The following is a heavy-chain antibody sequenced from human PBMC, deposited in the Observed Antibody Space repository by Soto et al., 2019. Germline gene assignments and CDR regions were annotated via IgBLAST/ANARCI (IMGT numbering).Heavy chain of an antibody. CDR3: ARGIAAAGGRHFDY. CDR2: ISSSTTTM. J-gene: IGHJ4*02. Sequence: EVQLVESGGGLVQPGGSLRLSCAASGFTFSSYSMNWVRQAPGKGLEWVSYISSSTTTMYYADSVKGRFTISRDNAKNSLYLQMNSLRDEDTAVYYCARGIAAAGGRHFDYWGQGTLVTVSS. D-gene: IGHD6-13*01. CDR1: GFTFSSYS. V-gene: IGHV3-48*02.